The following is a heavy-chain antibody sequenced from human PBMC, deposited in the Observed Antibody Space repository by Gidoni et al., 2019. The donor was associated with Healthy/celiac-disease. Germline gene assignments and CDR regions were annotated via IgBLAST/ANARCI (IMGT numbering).Heavy chain of an antibody. Sequence: QVQLVQSGAEVKKPGASVKVSCKVSGYTLTELSMHWVRQAPGKGLEWMGGFDPEDGETIYAQKFQGRVTMTEDTSTDTAYMELSSLRSEDTAVYYCATGMGYWNNYYYYYYMDVWGKGTTVTVSS. CDR3: ATGMGYWNNYYYYYYMDV. CDR1: GYTLTELS. D-gene: IGHD1-1*01. V-gene: IGHV1-24*01. J-gene: IGHJ6*03. CDR2: FDPEDGET.